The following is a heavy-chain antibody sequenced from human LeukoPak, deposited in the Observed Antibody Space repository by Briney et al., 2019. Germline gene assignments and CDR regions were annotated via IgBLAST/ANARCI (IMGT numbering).Heavy chain of an antibody. CDR1: GYTFTSYG. D-gene: IGHD3-10*01. CDR2: ISAYNGNT. V-gene: IGHV1-18*01. CDR3: ARVGSITMVRGVSRPEDY. Sequence: GASVKVSCKASGYTFTSYGISWVRQAPGQGLEWMGWISAYNGNTNYAQKLQGRVTMTTDTSTSTAYMELRSLRSDDTAVYYCARVGSITMVRGVSRPEDYWGQGTLVTVSS. J-gene: IGHJ4*02.